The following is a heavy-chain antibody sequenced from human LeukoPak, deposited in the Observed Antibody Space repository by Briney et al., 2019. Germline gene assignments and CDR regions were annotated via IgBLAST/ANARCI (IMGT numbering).Heavy chain of an antibody. CDR1: GGSFSGYY. CDR3: ARGQIVVVPAGSGYYGMDV. J-gene: IGHJ6*04. Sequence: SETLSLTCAVYGGSFSGYYWSWIRQLPGKGLEWIGEINHSGSTNYNPSLKGRVTISVDTSKNQFSLKLSSVTAADTAVYYCARGQIVVVPAGSGYYGMDVWGKGTTVTVSS. CDR2: INHSGST. D-gene: IGHD2-2*01. V-gene: IGHV4-34*01.